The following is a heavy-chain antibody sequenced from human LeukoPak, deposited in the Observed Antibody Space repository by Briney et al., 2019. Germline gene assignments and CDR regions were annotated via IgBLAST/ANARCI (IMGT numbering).Heavy chain of an antibody. V-gene: IGHV3-23*01. CDR1: GFTFSSYA. Sequence: GGSLRLSCAASGFTFSSYAMSWVRQAPGKGLGWVSAISGSGGSTYYADSVKGRFAISRDNSKNTLYLQMNSLRAEDTAVYYCAKDGGRTSRNIVVVPAPTRGWFDPWGQGTLVTVSS. CDR2: ISGSGGST. D-gene: IGHD2-2*01. J-gene: IGHJ5*02. CDR3: AKDGGRTSRNIVVVPAPTRGWFDP.